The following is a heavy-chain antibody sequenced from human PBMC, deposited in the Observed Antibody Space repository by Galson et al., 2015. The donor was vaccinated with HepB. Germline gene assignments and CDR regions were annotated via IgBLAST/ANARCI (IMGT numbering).Heavy chain of an antibody. CDR1: GLTFSSYA. V-gene: IGHV3-30*04. CDR3: ARVHAVGWELSLFDY. Sequence: SLRLSRADSGLTFSSYAMHWVRPAPGKGLEWVAVISYDGSTQYSADSVKGRFTISRDNSKNTLYLQMNSLRAEDSAVYYCARVHAVGWELSLFDYWGQGTLATVSS. D-gene: IGHD1-26*01. CDR2: ISYDGSTQ. J-gene: IGHJ4*02.